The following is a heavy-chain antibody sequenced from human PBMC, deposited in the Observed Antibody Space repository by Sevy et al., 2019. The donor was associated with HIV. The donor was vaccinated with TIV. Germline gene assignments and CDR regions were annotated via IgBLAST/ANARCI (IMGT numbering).Heavy chain of an antibody. CDR1: GFTFSSYA. CDR2: ISGSGGST. Sequence: GGSLRLSCAASGFTFSSYAMSWVRQAPGKGLEWVSAISGSGGSTYYADSVKGRFTISRDNSKNTLYLQMNSLTAEDTAVYYCAKDTTDDSSGFFDYWGQGTLVTVSS. J-gene: IGHJ4*02. V-gene: IGHV3-23*01. CDR3: AKDTTDDSSGFFDY. D-gene: IGHD3-22*01.